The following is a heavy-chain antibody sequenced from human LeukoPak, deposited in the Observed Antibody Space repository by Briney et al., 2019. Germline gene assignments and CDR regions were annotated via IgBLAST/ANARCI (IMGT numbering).Heavy chain of an antibody. CDR3: ARGGDIVVVVAATGAFDI. CDR1: GGSISPYY. V-gene: IGHV4-59*12. CDR2: ILYSGTT. D-gene: IGHD2-15*01. Sequence: SETLSLTCTVSGGSISPYYWSWIRQTPGKGLEWIGYILYSGTTTNYNPSLKSRVTISVDTSKNQFSLKLSSVTAADTAVYYCARGGDIVVVVAATGAFDIWGQGTMVTVSS. J-gene: IGHJ3*02.